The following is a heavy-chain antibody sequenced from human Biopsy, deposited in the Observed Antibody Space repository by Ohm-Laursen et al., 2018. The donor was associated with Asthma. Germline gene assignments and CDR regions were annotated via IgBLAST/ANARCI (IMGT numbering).Heavy chain of an antibody. V-gene: IGHV3-33*08. Sequence: SLRLSCAASGSTFSSYGMHWVRQAPGKGLEWVAVIWHDGSIKYYADAVKGRFSISRNNSKNTLYLQMNSLRVEDTAVFYFVRGKSGSLYSPADYWGQGTLVTVSS. CDR1: GSTFSSYG. J-gene: IGHJ4*02. D-gene: IGHD1-26*01. CDR2: IWHDGSIK. CDR3: VRGKSGSLYSPADY.